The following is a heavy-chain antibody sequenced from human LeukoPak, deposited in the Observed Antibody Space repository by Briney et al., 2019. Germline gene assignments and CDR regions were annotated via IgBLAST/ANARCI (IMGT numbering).Heavy chain of an antibody. CDR1: GGSISSYY. J-gene: IGHJ4*02. V-gene: IGHV4-59*01. Sequence: SETLSLTCTVSGGSISSYYWSWIRQLPGKGLEWIGYIYYSGSTNYNPSLESRVTISVDTSKKQISLKLSSVTAADTAVYYCARGLYRGYDRAAWDYWGQGTLVTVSS. CDR2: IYYSGST. D-gene: IGHD5-12*01. CDR3: ARGLYRGYDRAAWDY.